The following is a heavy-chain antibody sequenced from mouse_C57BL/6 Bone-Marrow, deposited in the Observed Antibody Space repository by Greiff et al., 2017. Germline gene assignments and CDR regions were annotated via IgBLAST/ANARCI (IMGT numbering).Heavy chain of an antibody. CDR3: ARDSSGYFAY. V-gene: IGHV1-18*01. CDR2: INPNNGGT. J-gene: IGHJ3*01. CDR1: GYTFTDYN. Sequence: EVQLQQSGPELVKPGASVKIPCKASGYTFTDYNMDWVKQSHGKSLEWIGDINPNNGGTIYNQKFKGKATLTVDKSSRTAYMELRSLTSEDTAVYYCARDSSGYFAYWGQGTLVTVSA. D-gene: IGHD3-2*02.